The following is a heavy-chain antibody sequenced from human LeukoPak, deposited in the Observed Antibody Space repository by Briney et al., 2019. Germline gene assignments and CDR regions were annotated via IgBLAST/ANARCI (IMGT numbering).Heavy chain of an antibody. CDR3: AKESLGELHFDY. D-gene: IGHD1-26*01. J-gene: IGHJ4*02. Sequence: GGSLRLSCAASGFTLRSYAMSWVRQAPGKGLEWVAAISVSGGSTYYADSVKGRFTISRDNSKNTLNLQMNSLRAEDTAVYYCAKESLGELHFDYWGQGTLVTVSS. CDR2: ISVSGGST. V-gene: IGHV3-23*01. CDR1: GFTLRSYA.